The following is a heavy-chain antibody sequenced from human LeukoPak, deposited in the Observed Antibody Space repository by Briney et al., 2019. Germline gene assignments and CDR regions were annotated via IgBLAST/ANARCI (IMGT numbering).Heavy chain of an antibody. CDR2: ISSSSSYI. Sequence: GGSLRLSCAASGFTFSSYSMNWVRQAPGKGLEWVSFISSSSSYIYDADSGKGRFTISRDNAKNSLYLQMNSLRAEDTAVYYCTRDEDFYSSSSDYWGQGTLVTVSS. CDR3: TRDEDFYSSSSDY. D-gene: IGHD6-6*01. V-gene: IGHV3-21*01. J-gene: IGHJ4*02. CDR1: GFTFSSYS.